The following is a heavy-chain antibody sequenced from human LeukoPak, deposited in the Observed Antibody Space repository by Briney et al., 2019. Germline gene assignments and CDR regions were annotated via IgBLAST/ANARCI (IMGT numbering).Heavy chain of an antibody. D-gene: IGHD6-19*01. Sequence: GRSLRLSCAAPGFTFSSYGMHWVRQAPGKGLEWVAVICYDGSIQDSADSVKGRFTIFRDNTKNTLDLQINSLRAEDTAVYYCARGRGIAVAGTDYWGQGTLVTVSS. CDR3: ARGRGIAVAGTDY. CDR2: ICYDGSIQ. V-gene: IGHV3-33*01. CDR1: GFTFSSYG. J-gene: IGHJ4*02.